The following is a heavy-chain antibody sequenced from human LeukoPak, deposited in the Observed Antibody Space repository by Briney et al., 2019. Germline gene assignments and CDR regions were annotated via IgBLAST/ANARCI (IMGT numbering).Heavy chain of an antibody. J-gene: IGHJ4*02. CDR2: ILYDGSNK. V-gene: IGHV3-30*18. Sequence: PGRSLRLSCAASGFTFSSYGMHWVRQAPGKGLEWVAVILYDGSNKYYADSVKGRFTISRDNSKNTLYLQMNSLRAEDTAVYYCAKDSMDTAMVDYWGQGTLVTVSS. CDR1: GFTFSSYG. D-gene: IGHD5-18*01. CDR3: AKDSMDTAMVDY.